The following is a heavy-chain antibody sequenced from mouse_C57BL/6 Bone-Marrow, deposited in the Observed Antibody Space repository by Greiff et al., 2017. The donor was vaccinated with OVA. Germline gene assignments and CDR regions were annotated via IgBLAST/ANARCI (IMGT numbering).Heavy chain of an antibody. V-gene: IGHV2-2*01. CDR2: IWSGGST. CDR1: GFSFTSYG. Sequence: QVQLQQSGPGLVQPSQSLSITCTVSGFSFTSYGVHWVRQSPGKGLEWLGVIWSGGSTDYYAAFISRLIISKDNSKSQDIFKMNSLQADDRARYYCARNWNTTIVASYYYAMDYWGQGTSVTVSS. D-gene: IGHD1-1*01. J-gene: IGHJ4*01. CDR3: ARNWNTTIVASYYYAMDY.